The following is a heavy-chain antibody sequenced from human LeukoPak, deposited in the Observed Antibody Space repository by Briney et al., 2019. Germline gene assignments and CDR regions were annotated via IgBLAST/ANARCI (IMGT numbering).Heavy chain of an antibody. V-gene: IGHV5-51*01. D-gene: IGHD6-13*01. Sequence: GESLKISCKGSGYSFTSYWIGWVRQMPGKGLEWMGIIYPGDSDTRYSPSFQGQVTISADKSISTAYLQWSSLKASDTAMYYCARPRYSSSWYTLGAFGIWGQGTMVTVSS. J-gene: IGHJ3*02. CDR2: IYPGDSDT. CDR1: GYSFTSYW. CDR3: ARPRYSSSWYTLGAFGI.